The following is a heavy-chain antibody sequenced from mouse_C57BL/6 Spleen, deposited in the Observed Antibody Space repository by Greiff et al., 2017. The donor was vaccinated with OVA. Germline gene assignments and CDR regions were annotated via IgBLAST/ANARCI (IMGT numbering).Heavy chain of an antibody. CDR3: ARMDWYYAMYY. J-gene: IGHJ4*01. CDR1: GFSFTSYG. Sequence: QVQLKESGPGLVQPSQSLSITCTVSGFSFTSYGVHWVSQSPGKGLEWLGEIWSGGSTDDNAAFISRMSISKDNSKSQVFFKINSLQADDTAIYCCARMDWYYAMYYWGQGTSVTVSS. D-gene: IGHD4-1*01. V-gene: IGHV2-2*01. CDR2: IWSGGST.